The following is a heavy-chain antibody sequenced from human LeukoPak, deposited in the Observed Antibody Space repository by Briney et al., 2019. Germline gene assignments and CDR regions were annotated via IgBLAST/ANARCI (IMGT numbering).Heavy chain of an antibody. CDR1: GFTFSSYS. J-gene: IGHJ4*02. V-gene: IGHV3-21*01. Sequence: GGPLRLLCAPSGFTFSSYSMNWLRQAPGKALEWVSSISSRSSYIYYADSVKGRFTISRDNAKNSLYLQMNSLRAEDTAVYYCARARVVPAATFDYWGQGTLVTVSS. CDR2: ISSRSSYI. CDR3: ARARVVPAATFDY. D-gene: IGHD2-2*01.